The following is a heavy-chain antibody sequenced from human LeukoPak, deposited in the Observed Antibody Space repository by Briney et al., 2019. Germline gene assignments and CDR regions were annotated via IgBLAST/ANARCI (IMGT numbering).Heavy chain of an antibody. J-gene: IGHJ4*02. D-gene: IGHD2/OR15-2a*01. Sequence: GGSLRLSCAASGFTFSNYAMSWVRQAPGKGLEWVSAISGRPSYADSVKGRFTISRDNSKNTLYLQVNSLRAEDTAVYYCARALDYWYFDYWGQGTLVTVSS. CDR3: ARALDYWYFDY. V-gene: IGHV3-23*01. CDR2: ISGRP. CDR1: GFTFSNYA.